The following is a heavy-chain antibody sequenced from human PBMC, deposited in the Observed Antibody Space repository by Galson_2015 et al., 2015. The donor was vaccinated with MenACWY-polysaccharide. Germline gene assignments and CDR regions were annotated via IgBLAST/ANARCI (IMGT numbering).Heavy chain of an antibody. J-gene: IGHJ4*02. V-gene: IGHV3-23*01. CDR1: GFTFHNYA. Sequence: SLRLSCAASGFTFHNYAMGWVRQAPGQGLQWVSAITGAGGDTYDAHSVKGRFTISRDNSKNTVFLQMNRLRAEDTATYYCAKFPKNYPMIRGSFEYWGQGTLVSVSS. D-gene: IGHD3-10*01. CDR3: AKFPKNYPMIRGSFEY. CDR2: ITGAGGDT.